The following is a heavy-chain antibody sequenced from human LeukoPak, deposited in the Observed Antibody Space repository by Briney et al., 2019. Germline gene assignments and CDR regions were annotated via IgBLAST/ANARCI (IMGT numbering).Heavy chain of an antibody. CDR1: GGSISSYY. Sequence: PSETLSLTCTVSGGSISSYYWSWIRQPAGKGLEWIGRIYTSGSTNYNPSLKSRVTMSVDTSKNQFSLKLSSVTAADTAVYYCARARLGDSSGYYLYYFDYWGQGTLVTVSS. CDR2: IYTSGST. CDR3: ARARLGDSSGYYLYYFDY. V-gene: IGHV4-4*07. D-gene: IGHD3-22*01. J-gene: IGHJ4*02.